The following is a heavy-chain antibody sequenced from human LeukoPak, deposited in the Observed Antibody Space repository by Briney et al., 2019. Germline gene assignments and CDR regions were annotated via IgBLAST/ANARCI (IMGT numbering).Heavy chain of an antibody. V-gene: IGHV4-39*01. CDR1: GGSISSSSYY. D-gene: IGHD3-3*01. CDR2: IYYSGRT. CDR3: ASQWSIWSGYYPPGYYMDV. J-gene: IGHJ6*03. Sequence: SETLSLTCTVSGGSISSSSYYGGGIRQPPGKGLEGFGMIYYSGRTYYTPSLKSRVTISVDTSKKQFSLKLSSVIDPDTAVYYCASQWSIWSGYYPPGYYMDVWGKGTTVTVSS.